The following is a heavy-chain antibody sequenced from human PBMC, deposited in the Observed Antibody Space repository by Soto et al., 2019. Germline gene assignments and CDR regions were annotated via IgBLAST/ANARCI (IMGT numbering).Heavy chain of an antibody. D-gene: IGHD1-1*01. J-gene: IGHJ6*03. CDR1: GFTFSDHY. CDR3: ASSPDDYYYYYYMDV. V-gene: IGHV3-72*01. CDR2: TRNKANSYTT. Sequence: GGSLRLSCAASGFTFSDHYMDWVRQAPGKGLEWVGRTRNKANSYTTEYAASVKGRFTISRDDSKNSLYLQMNSLKTEDTAVYYCASSPDDYYYYYYMDVWGKGTTVTVSS.